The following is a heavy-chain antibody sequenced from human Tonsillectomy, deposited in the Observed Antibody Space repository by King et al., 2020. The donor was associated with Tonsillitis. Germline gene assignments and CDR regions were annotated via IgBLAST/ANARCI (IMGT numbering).Heavy chain of an antibody. D-gene: IGHD6-19*01. J-gene: IGHJ4*02. CDR1: GFTFRSYS. CDR2: ITSSSGYI. Sequence: VQLVESGGGLVKPGGSLRLSCAASGFTFRSYSMNWVRQAPGKGPEWVSSITSSSGYIYYADSVKGRFTISRDNAKNSLFLQMNSLRAEDTAVYYCASYPSSDWPRLFDYWGQGTLVTVSS. V-gene: IGHV3-21*01. CDR3: ASYPSSDWPRLFDY.